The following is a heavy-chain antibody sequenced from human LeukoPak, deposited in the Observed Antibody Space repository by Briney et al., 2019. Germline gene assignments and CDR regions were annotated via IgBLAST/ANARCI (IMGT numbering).Heavy chain of an antibody. V-gene: IGHV1-18*01. CDR1: GYTFTSYG. Sequence: ASVKVSCKASGYTFTSYGISWVRQAPGQGLEWMGWISAYNGNTNYAQKLQSRVTMTTDTSTSTAYMELRSLRSDDTAVYYCARTTVTTGTGYYMDVWGKGTTVTVSS. D-gene: IGHD4-11*01. CDR2: ISAYNGNT. J-gene: IGHJ6*03. CDR3: ARTTVTTGTGYYMDV.